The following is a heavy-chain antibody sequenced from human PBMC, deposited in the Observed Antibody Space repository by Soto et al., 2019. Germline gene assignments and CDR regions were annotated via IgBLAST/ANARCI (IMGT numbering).Heavy chain of an antibody. CDR1: GFTFSSYG. D-gene: IGHD4-4*01. CDR3: ARAYYSNYGYYYYYMDV. V-gene: IGHV3-33*01. Sequence: GGSLRLSCAASGFTFSSYGMHWVRQAPGKGLEWVAVIWYDGSNKYYADSVKGRFTISRDNSKNTLYLQMNSLRAEDTAVYYCARAYYSNYGYYYYYMDVWGKGTTVTVSS. J-gene: IGHJ6*03. CDR2: IWYDGSNK.